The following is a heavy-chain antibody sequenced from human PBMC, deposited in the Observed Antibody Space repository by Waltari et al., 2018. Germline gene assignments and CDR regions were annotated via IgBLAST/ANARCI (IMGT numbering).Heavy chain of an antibody. CDR1: DGSISPQF. CDR3: ARRIDTDSLYGLDV. V-gene: IGHV4-59*08. J-gene: IGHJ6*02. CDR2: IYHNGIT. D-gene: IGHD2-15*01. Sequence: QVQLQESGPGLVKPSETLSLTCTVSDGSISPQFWTWIRQTPGKGLEYIGYIYHNGITNYNPSLKSRVTISLDTSKTQFSLELSSVTAADTAVYYCARRIDTDSLYGLDVWGPGITVAVAS.